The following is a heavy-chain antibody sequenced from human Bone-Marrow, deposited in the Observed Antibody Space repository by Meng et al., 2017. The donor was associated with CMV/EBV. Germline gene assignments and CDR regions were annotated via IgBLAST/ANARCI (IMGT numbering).Heavy chain of an antibody. V-gene: IGHV3-30*02. D-gene: IGHD6-13*01. CDR1: GFTFSSHG. Sequence: GGSLRLSCVASGFTFSSHGIRWVRQAPGKGLEWVAFIRYDGSKEYYADSVRGRFTKSRDDSKSTVYLQMNSLRGDDTAVYYCARDRNIAALAPVDGVDVWGQGTTVTVSS. J-gene: IGHJ6*02. CDR3: ARDRNIAALAPVDGVDV. CDR2: IRYDGSKE.